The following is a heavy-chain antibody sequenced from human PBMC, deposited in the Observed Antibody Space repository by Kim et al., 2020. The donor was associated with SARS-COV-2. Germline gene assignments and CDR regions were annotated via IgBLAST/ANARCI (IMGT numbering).Heavy chain of an antibody. J-gene: IGHJ4*02. CDR2: IYHSGST. CDR1: GGSISSSNW. D-gene: IGHD5-12*01. CDR3: AIQRPSMATKGYYFDY. V-gene: IGHV4-4*02. Sequence: SETLSLTCAVSGGSISSSNWWSWVRQPPGKGLEWIGEIYHSGSTNYNPSLKSRVTISVDKSKNQFSLKLSSVTAADTAVYYCAIQRPSMATKGYYFDYWGQGTLVTVSS.